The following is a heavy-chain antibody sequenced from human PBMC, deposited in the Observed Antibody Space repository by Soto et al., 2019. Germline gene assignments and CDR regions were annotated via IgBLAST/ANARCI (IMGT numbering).Heavy chain of an antibody. CDR1: GGSISSGGYY. CDR3: ARDRGVVPAATGNWFDP. D-gene: IGHD2-2*01. J-gene: IGHJ5*02. CDR2: IYYSGST. V-gene: IGHV4-31*03. Sequence: SETLSLTCTVSGGSISSGGYYWSWIRQHPGKGLEWIGYIYYSGSTYYNPSLRSRVTISVDTSKNQFSLKLSSVTAADTAVYYCARDRGVVPAATGNWFDPWGQGTLVTVSS.